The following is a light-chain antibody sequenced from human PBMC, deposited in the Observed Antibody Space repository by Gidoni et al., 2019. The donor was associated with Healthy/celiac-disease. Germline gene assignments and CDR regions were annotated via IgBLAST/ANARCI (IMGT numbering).Light chain of an antibody. J-gene: IGKJ3*01. CDR3: QQRSNWPPFT. Sequence: ILLSQSPATLPLSPGERATLSCRASQSVSSYFAWYQQKPGQAPRLLIYDASNRATGIPARFSGSGAGTDFTLTISSLEPEDFAVYYCQQRSNWPPFTFGPGTKVEIK. CDR2: DAS. CDR1: QSVSSY. V-gene: IGKV3-11*01.